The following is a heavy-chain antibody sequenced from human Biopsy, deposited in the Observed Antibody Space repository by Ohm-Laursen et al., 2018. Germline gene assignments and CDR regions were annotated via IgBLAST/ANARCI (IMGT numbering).Heavy chain of an antibody. Sequence: SLRLSCAASGFPFSDYYMRWIRQAPWKGLEWVSYISSGGTTIYYADSAKGRFTISRDNAKNSLYLQMNSLRADDTAVYYCARDTRWSPYHMDVWGQGTTVTVSS. V-gene: IGHV3-11*01. CDR1: GFPFSDYY. D-gene: IGHD4-23*01. J-gene: IGHJ6*02. CDR3: ARDTRWSPYHMDV. CDR2: ISSGGTTI.